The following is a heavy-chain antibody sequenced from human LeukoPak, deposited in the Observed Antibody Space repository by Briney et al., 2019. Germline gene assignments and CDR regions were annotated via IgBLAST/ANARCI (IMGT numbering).Heavy chain of an antibody. CDR1: GGTFSSYA. CDR3: ARAPYDSSGYSNFYYYYGLDV. V-gene: IGHV1-69*01. D-gene: IGHD3-22*01. Sequence: GASVKVSCKASGGTFSSYATSWVRQAPGQGLEWLGGIIPIFGTTNYAQKFQGRVTITADESTSTAYMELSSLRSEDTAVYYCARAPYDSSGYSNFYYYYGLDVWGQGTTVTVSS. J-gene: IGHJ6*02. CDR2: IIPIFGTT.